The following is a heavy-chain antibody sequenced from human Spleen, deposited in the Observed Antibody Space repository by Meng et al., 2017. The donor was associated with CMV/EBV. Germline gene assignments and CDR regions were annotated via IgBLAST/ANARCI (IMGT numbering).Heavy chain of an antibody. CDR2: ISAYNGDT. J-gene: IGHJ3*02. CDR1: GYTFTSYY. V-gene: IGHV1-18*04. CDR3: ARKGDAFDI. Sequence: ASVKVSCKASGYTFTSYYMHWVRQAPGQGLEWMGWISAYNGDTNYAQRFRGRVTMTTDTSTSTAYMELRSLRSDDTAVYYCARKGDAFDIWGQGTMVTVSS.